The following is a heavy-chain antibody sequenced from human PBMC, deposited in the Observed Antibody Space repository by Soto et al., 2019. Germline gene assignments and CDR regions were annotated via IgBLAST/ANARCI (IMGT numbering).Heavy chain of an antibody. J-gene: IGHJ4*02. D-gene: IGHD3-22*01. CDR3: ARYPYYYDSSGQGFDY. CDR2: INPNSGGT. Sequence: ASVKVSCKASGYTFTGYYIHWVRQAPGQGLEWMGWINPNSGGTNYAQKFQGWVTMTRDTSISTAYRELSRLRSDDTAVYYCARYPYYYDSSGQGFDYWGQGTLVTVSS. CDR1: GYTFTGYY. V-gene: IGHV1-2*04.